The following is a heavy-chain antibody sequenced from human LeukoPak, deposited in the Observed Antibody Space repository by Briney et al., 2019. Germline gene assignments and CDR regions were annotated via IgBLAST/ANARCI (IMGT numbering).Heavy chain of an antibody. Sequence: PSETLSLTCTVSGGSISSYYWSWIRQPPGKGLEWLGYIYYSGSTNYNPSLKSRVTISVDTSKNQFSLKLSSVTAADTAVYYCARSQYYDFWSGYSRYMDVWGKGTTVTVSS. CDR3: ARSQYYDFWSGYSRYMDV. CDR2: IYYSGST. CDR1: GGSISSYY. J-gene: IGHJ6*03. V-gene: IGHV4-59*01. D-gene: IGHD3-3*01.